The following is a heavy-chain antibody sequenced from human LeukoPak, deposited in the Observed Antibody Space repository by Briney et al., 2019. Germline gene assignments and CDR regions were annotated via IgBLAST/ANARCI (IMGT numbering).Heavy chain of an antibody. J-gene: IGHJ4*01. CDR1: GDTLTELS. Sequence: ASVKVSCKVSGDTLTELSMHWVRQAPGKGLEWMGGFDPKEGERVYAQNFQGRFTMTEDTSSGTVYMELNSLKSEDTAVYYCTTREIVVEPAQTSMVRGVLWRSDFWGHGTLVTVSS. CDR2: FDPKEGER. CDR3: TTREIVVEPAQTSMVRGVLWRSDF. D-gene: IGHD3-10*01. V-gene: IGHV1-24*01.